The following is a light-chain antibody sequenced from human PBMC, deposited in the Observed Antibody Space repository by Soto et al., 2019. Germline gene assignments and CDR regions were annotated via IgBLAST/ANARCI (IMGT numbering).Light chain of an antibody. Sequence: QSALAQPASVSGSPGQSITISCTGTRSDVGAYNYVSWYQRHPGKAPKLLIYEVNSRPSGVSNRFSGSKSGNTASLTISGLQAEDEADYYCSSYTSSDSLYAFGSGTKVTVL. CDR3: SSYTSSDSLYA. CDR2: EVN. J-gene: IGLJ1*01. V-gene: IGLV2-14*01. CDR1: RSDVGAYNY.